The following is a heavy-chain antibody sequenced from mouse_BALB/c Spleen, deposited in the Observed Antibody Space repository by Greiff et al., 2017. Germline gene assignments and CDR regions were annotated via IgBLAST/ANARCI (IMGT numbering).Heavy chain of an antibody. CDR1: GFTFSSYA. CDR3: ARGFYDYDAGFDY. V-gene: IGHV5-6-5*01. CDR2: ISSGGST. Sequence: EVQVVESGGGLVKPGGSLKLSCAASGFTFSSYAMSWVRQTPEKRLEWVASISSGGSTYYPDSVKGRFTISRDNARNILYLQMSSLRSEDTAMYYCARGFYDYDAGFDYWGQGTTLTVSS. D-gene: IGHD2-4*01. J-gene: IGHJ2*01.